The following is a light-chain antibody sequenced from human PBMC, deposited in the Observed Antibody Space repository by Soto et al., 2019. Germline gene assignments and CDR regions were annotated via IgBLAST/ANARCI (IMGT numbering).Light chain of an antibody. CDR3: QQYETWPQWT. CDR2: AAS. CDR1: QSVSSN. V-gene: IGKV3-15*01. J-gene: IGKJ1*01. Sequence: EIVMTQSPATLSVSPGERATLSCRASQSVSSNLAWYQQKPGQAPRLLIYAASTRATGIPATFSGSGSGTEFTLTISSLQSEDFAVYYCQQYETWPQWTFGQGTKVEIK.